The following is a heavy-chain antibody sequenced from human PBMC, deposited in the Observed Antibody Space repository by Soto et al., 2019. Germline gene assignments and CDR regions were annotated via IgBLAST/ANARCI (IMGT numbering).Heavy chain of an antibody. CDR2: ISGSGGST. Sequence: EVQLLESGGGLVQPGGSLRLSCAASGFTFSSYAMSWVRQAPGKGLEWVSAISGSGGSTYYADSVKGRFTISRDNSKNTLYLQMNSLRAEDTAVYYCAKDTGCSGGSCYPYYFDYWGQGTLVTVAS. V-gene: IGHV3-23*01. CDR3: AKDTGCSGGSCYPYYFDY. J-gene: IGHJ4*02. D-gene: IGHD2-15*01. CDR1: GFTFSSYA.